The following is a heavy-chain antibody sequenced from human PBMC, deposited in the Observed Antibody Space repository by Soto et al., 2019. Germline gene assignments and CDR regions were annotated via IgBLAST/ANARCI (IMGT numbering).Heavy chain of an antibody. J-gene: IGHJ3*02. V-gene: IGHV2-5*02. D-gene: IGHD3-3*01. CDR1: GFSLSTSGVG. Sequence: SGPTLVQPTQTLTLTCTFSGFSLSTSGVGVGWIRQPPGKALEWLALIYWDDDKRYSPSLKSRLTIAKDTSKNQVILTRTNMDPVDTATYYCAHSRVFISLSITIFGVDQNVVAFDIWGQGTMVTVSS. CDR3: AHSRVFISLSITIFGVDQNVVAFDI. CDR2: IYWDDDK.